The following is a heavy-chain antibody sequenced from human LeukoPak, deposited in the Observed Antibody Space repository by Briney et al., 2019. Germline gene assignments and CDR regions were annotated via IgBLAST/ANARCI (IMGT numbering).Heavy chain of an antibody. V-gene: IGHV3-23*01. CDR1: GFTYSSYA. J-gene: IGHJ4*02. Sequence: GGSLSLSCAASGFTYSSYAMSWVRQAPGKGLEWVSAISGSGSTIYYADSVKGRFTISRDNAKNSLYLQMNSLRAEDTAVYYCARESVLLWFGESGIDYWGQGTLVTVSS. CDR2: ISGSGSTI. D-gene: IGHD3-10*01. CDR3: ARESVLLWFGESGIDY.